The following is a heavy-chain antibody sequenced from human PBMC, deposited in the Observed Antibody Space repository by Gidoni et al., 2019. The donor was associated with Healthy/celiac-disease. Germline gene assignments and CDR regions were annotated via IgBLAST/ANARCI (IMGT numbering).Heavy chain of an antibody. CDR2: ISSSGSTI. J-gene: IGHJ6*02. V-gene: IGHV3-48*03. Sequence: EVQLVESGGGLVQPGGSLRLSCAASGFTFSSYEMNWVRQAPGKGLEWVSYISSSGSTIYYADSVKGRFTISRDNAKNSLYLQMNSLRAEDTAVYYCARASYCGGDCYGQATYYYGMDVWGQGTTVTVSS. CDR3: ARASYCGGDCYGQATYYYGMDV. CDR1: GFTFSSYE. D-gene: IGHD2-21*01.